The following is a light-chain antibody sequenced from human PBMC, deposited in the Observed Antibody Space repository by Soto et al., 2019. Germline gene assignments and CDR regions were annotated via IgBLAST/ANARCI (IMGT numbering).Light chain of an antibody. CDR1: SSNIGAGYD. CDR2: GNS. Sequence: QSVLTRPPSVSGAPGQRVTISCTGSSSNIGAGYDVHWYQQLPGTAPKLLIYGNSNRPSGVPDRFSGSKSGTSASLAITGLQAEDEADYYCQSYDSSLGGSYVFGTGTKVTVL. V-gene: IGLV1-40*01. CDR3: QSYDSSLGGSYV. J-gene: IGLJ1*01.